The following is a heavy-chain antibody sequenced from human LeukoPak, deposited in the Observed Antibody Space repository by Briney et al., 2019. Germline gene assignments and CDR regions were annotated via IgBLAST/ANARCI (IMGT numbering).Heavy chain of an antibody. Sequence: SETLSLTCAVYGGSFSGYYWSWIRQPPGKGLEWIGEINHSGSTNYNPSLKSRVTISVDTSKNQFSLKLSSVTAADTAVYYCARGAPLRLRYFGWFTQYYMDVWGKGTTVTVSS. CDR3: ARGAPLRLRYFGWFTQYYMDV. D-gene: IGHD3-9*01. CDR1: GGSFSGYY. V-gene: IGHV4-34*01. J-gene: IGHJ6*03. CDR2: INHSGST.